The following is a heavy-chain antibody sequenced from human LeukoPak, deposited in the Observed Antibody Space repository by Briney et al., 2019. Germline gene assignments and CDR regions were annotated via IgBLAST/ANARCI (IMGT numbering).Heavy chain of an antibody. Sequence: ASVKVSCKASGYIFTGYYMHWVRQAPGQGLEWMGWINPNSGDTNFAQNFQGRVTMTRDTSISTAYMVLSRLTSDDTAVYYCARKGNAFDIWGQGTMVTVSS. J-gene: IGHJ3*02. CDR3: ARKGNAFDI. V-gene: IGHV1-2*02. CDR1: GYIFTGYY. CDR2: INPNSGDT.